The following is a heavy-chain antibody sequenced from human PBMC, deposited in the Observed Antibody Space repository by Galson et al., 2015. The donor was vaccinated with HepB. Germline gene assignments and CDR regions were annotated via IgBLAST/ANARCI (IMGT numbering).Heavy chain of an antibody. CDR2: IVVGSGNT. J-gene: IGHJ4*02. CDR3: AAVPYSSGWYWNY. Sequence: SVKVSCKASGFTFTSSAMQWVRQARGQRLEWIGWIVVGSGNTNYAQKFQERVTITRDMSTSAAYMELSSLRSEDTAVYYCAAVPYSSGWYWNYWGQGTLVTVSS. CDR1: GFTFTSSA. D-gene: IGHD6-19*01. V-gene: IGHV1-58*02.